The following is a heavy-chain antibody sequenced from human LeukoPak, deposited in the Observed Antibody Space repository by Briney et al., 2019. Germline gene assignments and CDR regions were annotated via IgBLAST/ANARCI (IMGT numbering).Heavy chain of an antibody. CDR2: INHSGST. Sequence: SETLSLTCAVYGGSFSGYYWSWIRQHPGKGLEWIREINHSGSTNYNPSLKSRVTISVDTSKNQFSLKLSSVTAADTAVYYCARGGNLIVVVPAAIRNNKKPFDYWGQGTLVTVSS. CDR1: GGSFSGYY. CDR3: ARGGNLIVVVPAAIRNNKKPFDY. D-gene: IGHD2-2*02. V-gene: IGHV4-34*01. J-gene: IGHJ4*02.